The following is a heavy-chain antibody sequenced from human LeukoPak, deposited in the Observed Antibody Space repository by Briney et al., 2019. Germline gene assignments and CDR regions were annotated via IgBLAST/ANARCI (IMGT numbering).Heavy chain of an antibody. Sequence: SQTLSLTCTVSGGSISSVDYYWSWIRQPPGKGLEWIGYIYYSGSTYYNPSLKGRLTISVDTSKNHFSLKLCSVTAADTAVYYCAVRYCSTSSCYPYFDYWGQGTLVTVSS. J-gene: IGHJ4*02. CDR1: GGSISSVDYY. CDR3: AVRYCSTSSCYPYFDY. V-gene: IGHV4-30-4*08. CDR2: IYYSGST. D-gene: IGHD2-2*01.